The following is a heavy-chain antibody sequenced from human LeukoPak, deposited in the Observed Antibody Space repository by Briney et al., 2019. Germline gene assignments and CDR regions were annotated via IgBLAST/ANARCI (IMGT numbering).Heavy chain of an antibody. J-gene: IGHJ4*02. CDR2: INPPNGDT. V-gene: IGHV1-2*02. CDR3: ARAYCGGNCLPNDFDS. Sequence: GASVKVSCKASGYTFTAYYMHWVRQAPGQGLEWMGWINPPNGDTNYAQKFQARVTMTRDTSINTAYMELSRLISDDTAVYYCARAYCGGNCLPNDFDSWGQGTLVTVSS. D-gene: IGHD2-21*02. CDR1: GYTFTAYY.